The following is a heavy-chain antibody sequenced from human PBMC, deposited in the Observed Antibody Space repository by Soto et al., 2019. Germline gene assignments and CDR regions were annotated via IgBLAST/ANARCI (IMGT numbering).Heavy chain of an antibody. CDR3: ASNGGTYYDYIWGSYRSLGGRCGYIDY. V-gene: IGHV4-39*01. CDR2: IYYSGST. Sequence: QLQLQESGPGLVKPSETLSLTCTVSGGSISSSSYYWGWIRQPPGKGLEWIGSIYYSGSTYYNPSLKSRVTISVDTSKNQFSLKLSSVTAADPAVYYCASNGGTYYDYIWGSYRSLGGRCGYIDYWGQGTLVTVSS. D-gene: IGHD3-16*02. J-gene: IGHJ4*02. CDR1: GGSISSSSYY.